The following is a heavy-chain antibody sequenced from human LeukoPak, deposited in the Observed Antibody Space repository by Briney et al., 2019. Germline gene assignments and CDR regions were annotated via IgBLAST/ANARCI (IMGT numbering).Heavy chain of an antibody. CDR1: GFTFSSYA. CDR3: ARVGSSSWFDY. Sequence: GGSLRLSCSASGFTFSSYAMHWVRQAPGKGLEYVSAISSNGGSTHYADSVKGRFTISRDKSKNTLDLQMSSLRAEDTAAYYCARVGSSSWFDYWGQGTLVTVSS. J-gene: IGHJ4*02. CDR2: ISSNGGST. V-gene: IGHV3-64D*06. D-gene: IGHD6-13*01.